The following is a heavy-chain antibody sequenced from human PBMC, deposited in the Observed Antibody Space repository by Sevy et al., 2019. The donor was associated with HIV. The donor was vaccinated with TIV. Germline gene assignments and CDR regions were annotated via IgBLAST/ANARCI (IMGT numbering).Heavy chain of an antibody. V-gene: IGHV3-7*01. Sequence: GGSLRLSCAASGFTFSNYWMSWVRQAPGKGLEWVAVINQDGREKYHVDSVKGRFTISRDNVKNSLYLQMNSLRAEDTAVYYCAKDHNLWSEGGFLHHWGQGTLVTVSS. D-gene: IGHD3-10*01. CDR3: AKDHNLWSEGGFLHH. J-gene: IGHJ1*01. CDR2: INQDGREK. CDR1: GFTFSNYW.